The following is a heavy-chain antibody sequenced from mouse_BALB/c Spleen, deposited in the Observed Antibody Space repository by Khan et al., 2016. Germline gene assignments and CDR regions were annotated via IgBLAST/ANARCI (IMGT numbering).Heavy chain of an antibody. Sequence: QVQLKQSGPSLVQPSQSLSINCIVSGFSLTTYAVHWVRQSPGKGLEWLGVIWRGGTTDYNAAFMSKLSITKDNSKSQVFFKMNRLQSDDSAIYYCARVDYCDSGGAWFAYWGRGSLVTVST. J-gene: IGHJ3*01. CDR2: IWRGGTT. D-gene: IGHD2-4*01. CDR1: GFSLTTYA. CDR3: ARVDYCDSGGAWFAY. V-gene: IGHV2-5-1*01.